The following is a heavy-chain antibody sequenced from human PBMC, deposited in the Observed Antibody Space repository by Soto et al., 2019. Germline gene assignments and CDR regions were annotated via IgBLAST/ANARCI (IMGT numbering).Heavy chain of an antibody. CDR3: ARVGYSSSWTNGDY. Sequence: QVQLVESGGGVVQPARSLRLSCAASGFTFSNYGMHWVRQPPGKGLEWVAVIWYDGSNKYYADSVKGRFTISRDNSKNTLYLQMNSLRDEDTAVYYCARVGYSSSWTNGDYWGQGTLVTVSS. D-gene: IGHD6-13*01. CDR2: IWYDGSNK. J-gene: IGHJ4*02. V-gene: IGHV3-33*01. CDR1: GFTFSNYG.